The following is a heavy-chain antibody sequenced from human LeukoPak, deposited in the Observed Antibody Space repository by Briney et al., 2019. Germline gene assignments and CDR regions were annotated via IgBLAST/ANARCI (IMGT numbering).Heavy chain of an antibody. CDR3: ARGPHYYDSSGYYFGGYY. J-gene: IGHJ4*02. CDR2: IYYSGST. CDR1: GASISTYY. Sequence: PSETLSLTCTVSGASISTYYWSWIRQPPGKGLEWIGYIYYSGSTNYNPSLKGRVTISVDTSKNQFSLRLSSVTAADTAVYYCARGPHYYDSSGYYFGGYYWGQGTLVTVSS. V-gene: IGHV4-59*01. D-gene: IGHD3-22*01.